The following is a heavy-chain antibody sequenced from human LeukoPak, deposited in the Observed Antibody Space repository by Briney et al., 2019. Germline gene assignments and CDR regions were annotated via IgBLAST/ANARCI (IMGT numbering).Heavy chain of an antibody. CDR1: GFPFSSYA. CDR2: ISDSGGST. CDR3: TRDPPYGSGSYHFDY. Sequence: PGGSLRLSCSASGFPFSSYAMHWVRQAPGKGLEYVSAISDSGGSTYYADSVKGRFTISRDNSKNTLYLQMNSLRAEDTAVYYCTRDPPYGSGSYHFDYWGQGTLVTVSS. J-gene: IGHJ4*02. V-gene: IGHV3-64*04. D-gene: IGHD3-10*01.